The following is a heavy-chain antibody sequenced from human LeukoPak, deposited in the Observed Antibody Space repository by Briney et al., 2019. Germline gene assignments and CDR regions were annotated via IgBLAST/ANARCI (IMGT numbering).Heavy chain of an antibody. CDR3: ARDRDGYADY. D-gene: IGHD5-24*01. CDR2: IYTSGST. Sequence: PSETLSLTCTVSGGSISSSSYYWSWIRQPAGKGLEWIGRIYTSGSTNYNPSLKSRVTMSVDTSKNQFSLKLSSVTAADTAVYYCARDRDGYADYWGQGTLVTVSS. CDR1: GGSISSSSYY. J-gene: IGHJ4*02. V-gene: IGHV4-61*02.